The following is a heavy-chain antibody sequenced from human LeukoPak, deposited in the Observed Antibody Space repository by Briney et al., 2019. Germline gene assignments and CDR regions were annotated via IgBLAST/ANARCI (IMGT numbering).Heavy chain of an antibody. J-gene: IGHJ5*02. CDR2: IYYGGST. D-gene: IGHD6-13*01. CDR1: GGSISSYD. CDR3: ARVVAAAAWLDP. Sequence: SETLSLTCTVSGGSISSYDWSWIRQPPGKGLEWVGYIYYGGSTNYNPSLKSRVTISVDTSKNQFSLKVSSVTAADTAPYYCARVVAAAAWLDPWGQGILVTVSP. V-gene: IGHV4-59*01.